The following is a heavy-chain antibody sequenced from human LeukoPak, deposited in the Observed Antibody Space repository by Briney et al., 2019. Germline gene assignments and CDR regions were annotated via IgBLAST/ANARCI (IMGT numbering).Heavy chain of an antibody. CDR3: ARGGYDILTGYYGYYYGMDV. D-gene: IGHD3-9*01. CDR1: GGSFSGYY. CDR2: INHSGST. V-gene: IGHV4-34*01. J-gene: IGHJ6*02. Sequence: PSETLSLTCAVYGGSFSGYYWSWIRQPPGKGLEWIGEINHSGSTNYNPSLKRRVTISVDTSKNQFSLKLSSVTAADTAVYFCARGGYDILTGYYGYYYGMDVWGQGTTVTVSS.